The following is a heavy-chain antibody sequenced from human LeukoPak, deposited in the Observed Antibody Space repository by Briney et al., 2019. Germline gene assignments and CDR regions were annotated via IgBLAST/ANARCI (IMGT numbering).Heavy chain of an antibody. CDR1: GGSFSGYY. V-gene: IGHV4-34*01. CDR2: INHSGST. J-gene: IGHJ4*02. CDR3: ASRSSSGGDY. D-gene: IGHD6-6*01. Sequence: SETLSLTCAVYGGSFSGYYWSWIRQPPGKGLEWIGEINHSGSTNYNPSLKSRVTISVDTSKNQFSLKLSSVTAADTAVYYCASRSSSGGDYWGQGTLVTVSS.